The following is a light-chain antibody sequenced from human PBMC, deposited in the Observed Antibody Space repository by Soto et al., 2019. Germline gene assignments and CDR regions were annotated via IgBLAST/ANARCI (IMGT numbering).Light chain of an antibody. J-gene: IGKJ4*01. V-gene: IGKV3D-15*01. CDR1: QAISSN. Sequence: EIVMTQSPATLSVSRGERATLSCRANQAISSNLAWYQQKPGQAPRRLIYGASSRATGIPARFSGSGSGADFTLTISSLEPEDFALYYCQQHINWPLTFGGGTKVDIK. CDR3: QQHINWPLT. CDR2: GAS.